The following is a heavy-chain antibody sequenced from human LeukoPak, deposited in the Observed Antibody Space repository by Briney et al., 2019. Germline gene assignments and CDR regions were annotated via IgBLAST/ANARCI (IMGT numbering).Heavy chain of an antibody. CDR2: IKQDGSEK. D-gene: IGHD3-22*01. J-gene: IGHJ6*03. Sequence: GGSLRLSCAASGFTFSSYWMSWVRQAPGKGLEWVANIKQDGSEKYYVDSVKGQFTISRDNAKNSLYLQMNSLRAEDTAVYYCARDIRYYYDSSGYYMDVWGKGTTVTVSS. V-gene: IGHV3-7*01. CDR3: ARDIRYYYDSSGYYMDV. CDR1: GFTFSSYW.